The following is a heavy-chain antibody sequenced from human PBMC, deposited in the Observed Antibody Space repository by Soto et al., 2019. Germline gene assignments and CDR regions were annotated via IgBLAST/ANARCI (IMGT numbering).Heavy chain of an antibody. CDR1: GFTFSTYV. CDR2: ISISGDIT. CDR3: AQAHCSRNSCSLDC. V-gene: IGHV3-23*01. D-gene: IGHD2-2*01. Sequence: EVQLLESGGGLVQPGGSLRLSCAASGFTFSTYVMSWVRQAPGKGLEWVSVISISGDITYYADSVKGRFTISRDNSKISLLLQFNSLSVEATALYYWAQAHCSRNSCSLDCWGNGTLVTVSS. J-gene: IGHJ4*03.